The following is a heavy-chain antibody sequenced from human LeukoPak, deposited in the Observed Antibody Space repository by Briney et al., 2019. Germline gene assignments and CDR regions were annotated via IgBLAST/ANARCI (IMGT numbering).Heavy chain of an antibody. J-gene: IGHJ4*02. CDR2: IFDSGDT. CDR3: ARHPLRGGFDY. Sequence: ASETLSLTCTVSGGSISSYYWSWIRQPPGKGLEWIAYIFDSGDTRYNPSLKSRVTISVDTSKNQFSLKLNSVTAADTAVYYCARHPLRGGFDYWGQGTLVTVSS. CDR1: GGSISSYY. V-gene: IGHV4-59*08.